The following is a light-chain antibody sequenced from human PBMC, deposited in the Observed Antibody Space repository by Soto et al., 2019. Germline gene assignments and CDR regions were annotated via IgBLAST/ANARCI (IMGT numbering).Light chain of an antibody. V-gene: IGKV3-20*01. CDR3: QQYGSSPYT. Sequence: EIVLTQSPGTLSLSPGERATLSCRASQCVSSSYLAWYQQKPGQAPRLLIYGASSRATGIPDRFSGSGSGTDFTLTSSRLEPEDFAVYYCQQYGSSPYTFGQGTKLEIK. J-gene: IGKJ2*01. CDR1: QCVSSSY. CDR2: GAS.